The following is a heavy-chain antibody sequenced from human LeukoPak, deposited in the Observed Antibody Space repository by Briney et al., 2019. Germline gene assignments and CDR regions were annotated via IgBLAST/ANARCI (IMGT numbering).Heavy chain of an antibody. CDR1: GFTFSSYA. CDR3: AELGITMIGGV. Sequence: GGSLRLSCAASGFTFSSYAMHWVRQAPGKGLEWVSYISSRGSTIYYADSVKGRFTISRDNAKNSLYLQMNSLRAEDTAVYYCAELGITMIGGVWGKGTTVTISS. D-gene: IGHD3-10*02. J-gene: IGHJ6*04. V-gene: IGHV3-48*03. CDR2: ISSRGSTI.